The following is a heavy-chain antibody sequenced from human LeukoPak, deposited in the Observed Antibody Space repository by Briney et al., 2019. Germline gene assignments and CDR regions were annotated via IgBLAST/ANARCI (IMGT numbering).Heavy chain of an antibody. V-gene: IGHV3-23*01. CDR1: GFTFSNYA. CDR3: AKMYDYYYYYMDV. D-gene: IGHD2-8*01. CDR2: ISGSGGGT. Sequence: GGSLRLSCAASGFTFSNYAMSWVRQAPGKGLEWVSAISGSGGGTYYADSVKGRFTISGDNSKNTLYLQMNSLRADDTAVYYCAKMYDYYYYYMDVWGKGTTVTVSS. J-gene: IGHJ6*03.